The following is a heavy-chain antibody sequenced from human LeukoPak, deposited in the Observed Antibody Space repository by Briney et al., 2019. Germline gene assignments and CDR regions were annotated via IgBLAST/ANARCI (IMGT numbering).Heavy chain of an antibody. V-gene: IGHV1-69*04. CDR1: GGTFSSYA. CDR2: IIPILGIA. J-gene: IGHJ4*02. CDR3: ARAHSSSWLPFDY. D-gene: IGHD6-13*01. Sequence: SVKVSCKASGGTFSSYAISWVRQAPGQGLEWMGRIIPILGIANYAQKLQGRVTMTTDTSTSTAYMELRSLRSDDTAVYYCARAHSSSWLPFDYWGQGTLVTVSS.